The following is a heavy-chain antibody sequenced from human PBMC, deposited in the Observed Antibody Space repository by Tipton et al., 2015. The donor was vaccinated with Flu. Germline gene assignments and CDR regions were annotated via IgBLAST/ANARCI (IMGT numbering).Heavy chain of an antibody. V-gene: IGHV4-39*01. Sequence: TLSLTCTDSGGSISSSSYNWGWNRQPPGKGLDWIGSIYYIGRIYYNPSLKSRVTISVDTTKNQFSVKLNSVTAADTAVYYCARLSYYDVDLKNFYFEDWGQGTLVTVSS. J-gene: IGHJ4*02. CDR1: GGSISSSSYN. D-gene: IGHD3-10*02. CDR3: ARLSYYDVDLKNFYFED. CDR2: IYYIGRI.